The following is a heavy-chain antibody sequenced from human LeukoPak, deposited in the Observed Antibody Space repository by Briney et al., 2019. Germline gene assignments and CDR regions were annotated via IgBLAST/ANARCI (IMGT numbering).Heavy chain of an antibody. J-gene: IGHJ3*02. Sequence: SETLSLTCTVSGGSISSYYWSWIRQPAGKGLEWIWRIYTSGSTNYNPSPKSRVTMSVDTSKTQFSLKLSSVTAADTAVYSCARLKLLWFGELSRSDAFDIWGQGTMVTVSS. D-gene: IGHD3-10*01. CDR1: GGSISSYY. CDR2: IYTSGST. CDR3: ARLKLLWFGELSRSDAFDI. V-gene: IGHV4-4*07.